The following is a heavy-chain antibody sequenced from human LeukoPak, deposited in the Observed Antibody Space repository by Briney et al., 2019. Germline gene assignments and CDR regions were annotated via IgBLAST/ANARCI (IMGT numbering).Heavy chain of an antibody. CDR1: GGSFSGYY. J-gene: IGHJ4*02. CDR3: ARHDRIIASPLV. V-gene: IGHV4-34*01. Sequence: SETLSFTCAVYGGSFSGYYWSWIPQPPGKGLEWIGEINHSGSTNYNPSLKSRVTISVDTSKNQFSLKLSSVTAADTAVYYCARHDRIIASPLVWGQGILVTVSS. CDR2: INHSGST. D-gene: IGHD2/OR15-2a*01.